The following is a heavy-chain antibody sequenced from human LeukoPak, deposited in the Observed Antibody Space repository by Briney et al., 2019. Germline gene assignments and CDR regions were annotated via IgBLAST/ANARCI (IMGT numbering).Heavy chain of an antibody. J-gene: IGHJ4*02. V-gene: IGHV3-21*01. Sequence: GGSLRLSCAASGFTFSSYSMNWVRQAPGKGLEWVSSISSSSSYIYYADSVKGRFTISRDNAKNSLYQQMNSLRAEDTAVYYCARGRLQSFLPLDYWGQGTLVTVSS. D-gene: IGHD5-24*01. CDR1: GFTFSSYS. CDR2: ISSSSSYI. CDR3: ARGRLQSFLPLDY.